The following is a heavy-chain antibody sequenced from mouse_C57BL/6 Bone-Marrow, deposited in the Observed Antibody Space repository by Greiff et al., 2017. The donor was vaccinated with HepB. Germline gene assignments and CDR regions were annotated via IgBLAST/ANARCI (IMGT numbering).Heavy chain of an antibody. CDR1: GYTFTSYG. CDR2: IYPRSGNT. CDR3: ARGDYYGSSAGYFDY. J-gene: IGHJ2*01. Sequence: QVQLQQSGAELATPGASVKLSCKASGYTFTSYGISWVKQRTGQGLEWIGEIYPRSGNTYYNEKFKGKATLTADKSSSTAYMELRSLTSEDSAVYVWARGDYYGSSAGYFDYWGQGTTLTVSS. D-gene: IGHD1-1*01. V-gene: IGHV1-81*01.